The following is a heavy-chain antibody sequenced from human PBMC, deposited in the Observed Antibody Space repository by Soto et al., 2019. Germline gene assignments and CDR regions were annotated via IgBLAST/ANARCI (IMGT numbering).Heavy chain of an antibody. Sequence: SETLSLTCTVSGGSISSYYWSWIRQPAGKGLEWIGRIYTSGSTNYNPSLKSRVTMSVDTSKNQFSLKLSSVTAADTAVYYCARHLLEAAAGNNWFDPWGQGTMLTV. J-gene: IGHJ5*02. CDR2: IYTSGST. V-gene: IGHV4-4*07. CDR3: ARHLLEAAAGNNWFDP. D-gene: IGHD6-13*01. CDR1: GGSISSYY.